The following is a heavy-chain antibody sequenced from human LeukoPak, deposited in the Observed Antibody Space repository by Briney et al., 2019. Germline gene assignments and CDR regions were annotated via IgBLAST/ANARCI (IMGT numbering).Heavy chain of an antibody. Sequence: PGGSLRLSCAASGFTFRSYWVHWVRQAPGKGLVWVSCINSDGSSTNYADSVKGRFTISRDNAKNTLYLQMNNLRADDTAVYYCARAGSYRFDYWGLGTLVTVSS. CDR1: GFTFRSYW. V-gene: IGHV3-74*01. J-gene: IGHJ4*02. CDR2: INSDGSST. D-gene: IGHD1-26*01. CDR3: ARAGSYRFDY.